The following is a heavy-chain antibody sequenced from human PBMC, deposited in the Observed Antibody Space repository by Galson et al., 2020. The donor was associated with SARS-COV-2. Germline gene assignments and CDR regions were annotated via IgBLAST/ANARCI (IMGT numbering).Heavy chain of an antibody. Sequence: GESLKISCAASGFTFSSYGMHWVRQAPGKGLEWVAVISYDGSNKYYADSVKGRFTISRDTSKNTLYLQMNSLRAEDTAVYYCAGVLLWFGEARQFDYWGQGTLVTVSS. CDR3: AGVLLWFGEARQFDY. D-gene: IGHD3-10*01. CDR1: GFTFSSYG. CDR2: ISYDGSNK. V-gene: IGHV3-30*03. J-gene: IGHJ4*02.